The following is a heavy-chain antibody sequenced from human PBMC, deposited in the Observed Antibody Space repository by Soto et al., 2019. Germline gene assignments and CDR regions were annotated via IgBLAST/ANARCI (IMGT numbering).Heavy chain of an antibody. CDR2: IYYSGST. V-gene: IGHV4-30-4*01. CDR1: GGSISSGDYY. J-gene: IGHJ6*02. CDR3: ARGTYYYDSSGLDYYYYGMDV. D-gene: IGHD3-22*01. Sequence: SETLSLTCTVSGGSISSGDYYWSWIRQPPGKGLEWIGYIYYSGSTYYSPSLKSRVTISVDTSKNQFSLKLSSVTAADTAVYYCARGTYYYDSSGLDYYYYGMDVWGQGTTVTVSS.